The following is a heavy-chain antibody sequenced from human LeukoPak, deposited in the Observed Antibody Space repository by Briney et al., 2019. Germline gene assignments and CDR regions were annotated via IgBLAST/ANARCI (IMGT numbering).Heavy chain of an antibody. CDR1: AFSVSDNY. Sequence: GGSLRLSRAASAFSVSDNYMSWVRQAPGTGLEWVSVLYSGGFTSYADSVKGRFTISRDNSKNTLFLQMNSLRAKDTAVYYCAKGDAMDVWGQGTTVTVSS. CDR2: LYSGGFT. J-gene: IGHJ6*02. V-gene: IGHV3-53*01. CDR3: AKGDAMDV.